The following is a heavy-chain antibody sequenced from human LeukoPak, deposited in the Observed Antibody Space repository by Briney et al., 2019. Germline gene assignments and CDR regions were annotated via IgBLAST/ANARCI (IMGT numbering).Heavy chain of an antibody. V-gene: IGHV4-4*07. D-gene: IGHD5-18*01. CDR2: IYTSGST. CDR3: ARVGDTAMVRGYYHYYGMDV. J-gene: IGHJ6*02. Sequence: SETLSLTCTVSGGSISSYYWSWIRQPAGKGLEWIGRIYTSGSTNYNPSLKSRVTMSVDTSKNQFSLKLSSVTAADTAVYYCARVGDTAMVRGYYHYYGMDVWGQGTTVTVSS. CDR1: GGSISSYY.